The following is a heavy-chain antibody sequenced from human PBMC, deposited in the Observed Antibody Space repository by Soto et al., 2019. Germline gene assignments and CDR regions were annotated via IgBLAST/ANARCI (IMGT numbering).Heavy chain of an antibody. V-gene: IGHV3-21*01. Sequence: ESGGGLVKPGGSLRLSCAASGFTFSSYSMNWVRQAPGKGLEWVSSISSSSSYIYYADSVKGRFTISRDNAKNSLYLQMNSLRAEDTAVYYCARGCSSTSCYPDYWGQGTLVTVSS. CDR1: GFTFSSYS. CDR2: ISSSSSYI. D-gene: IGHD2-2*01. J-gene: IGHJ4*02. CDR3: ARGCSSTSCYPDY.